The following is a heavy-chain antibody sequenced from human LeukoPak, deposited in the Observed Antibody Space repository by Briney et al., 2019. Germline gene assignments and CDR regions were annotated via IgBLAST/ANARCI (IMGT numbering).Heavy chain of an antibody. V-gene: IGHV3-7*04. J-gene: IGHJ4*02. D-gene: IGHD3-22*01. CDR3: ARVNYYDLDY. CDR1: GFTFSSYW. CDR2: IKQDGSEK. Sequence: GGSLRLSCAASGFTFSSYWMSWVRQAPGKGLEWVANIKQDGSEKYYVDSVKGRFTISRDSSKNTLYLQMNSLRPEDTAVYYCARVNYYDLDYWGQGTLVTVSS.